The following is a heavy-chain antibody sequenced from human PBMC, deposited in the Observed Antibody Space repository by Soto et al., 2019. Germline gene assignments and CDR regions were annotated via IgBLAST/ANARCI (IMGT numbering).Heavy chain of an antibody. CDR2: IIGSGSST. J-gene: IGHJ4*02. D-gene: IGHD2-15*01. Sequence: EVQLLYSWGGLVQPGGSLRLSCAASGFTFSSYVMSWVRQAPGKGLEWVSAIIGSGSSTYYADSVKGRFTISRDNSKNTLYLQLNSLRAEDTAVYYCAKERRGVYCSGGHCYSPDYWGPGTLVTVSS. V-gene: IGHV3-23*01. CDR1: GFTFSSYV. CDR3: AKERRGVYCSGGHCYSPDY.